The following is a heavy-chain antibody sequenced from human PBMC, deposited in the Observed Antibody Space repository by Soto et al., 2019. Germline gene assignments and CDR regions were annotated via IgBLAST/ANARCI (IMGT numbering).Heavy chain of an antibody. Sequence: SETLSLTCTVSGGSISSYCWSWIRQPPGKGLEWIGYIYYSGSTNYNPSLKSRVTISVDTSKNQFSLKLSSVTAADTAVYYCAIDLVPADHREWSAPWGQGTLVIVSA. J-gene: IGHJ5*02. D-gene: IGHD2-2*01. V-gene: IGHV4-59*01. CDR2: IYYSGST. CDR1: GGSISSYC. CDR3: AIDLVPADHREWSAP.